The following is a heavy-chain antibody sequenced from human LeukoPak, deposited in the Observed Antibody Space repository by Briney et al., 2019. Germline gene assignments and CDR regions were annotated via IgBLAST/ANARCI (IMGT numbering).Heavy chain of an antibody. CDR2: INSDGSST. Sequence: GESLRLSCVVSGFTFSSSWMHWVRQAPGKGLVWVSRINSDGSSTNYADSAKGRFTISRDNAKNTLYLQLNSLRDEDTAVHYCARGNGHGFEMWGQGTMVTVSS. D-gene: IGHD2-8*01. V-gene: IGHV3-74*01. CDR1: GFTFSSSW. CDR3: ARGNGHGFEM. J-gene: IGHJ3*02.